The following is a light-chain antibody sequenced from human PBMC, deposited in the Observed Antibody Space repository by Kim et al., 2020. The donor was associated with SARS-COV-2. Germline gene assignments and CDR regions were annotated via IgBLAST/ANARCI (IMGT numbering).Light chain of an antibody. CDR1: QGIRND. CDR2: AAS. J-gene: IGKJ3*01. Sequence: GDRVTITCRASQGIRNDLGWYQQKPGKAPKLLIYAASSLQSGVPSRFSGSGSGTDFTLTISSLQPEDFATYYCLQDYNYPFTFGPGTKVDIK. CDR3: LQDYNYPFT. V-gene: IGKV1-6*01.